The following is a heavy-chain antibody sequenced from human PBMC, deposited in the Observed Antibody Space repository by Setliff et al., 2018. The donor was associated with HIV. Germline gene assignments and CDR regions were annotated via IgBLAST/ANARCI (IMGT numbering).Heavy chain of an antibody. CDR2: IYHNWNT. CDR3: ARMGNSYDSSGSYDYFDY. V-gene: IGHV4-28*06. Sequence: SETLSLTCAVSGYSISSSNWWAWFRQPPGTGLEWIGYIYHNWNTNYNPSLRSRVTMSIDTSKNQFFLKLSSVTALDTATYYCARMGNSYDSSGSYDYFDYWGQGTLVTVSS. J-gene: IGHJ4*02. D-gene: IGHD3-22*01. CDR1: GYSISSSNW.